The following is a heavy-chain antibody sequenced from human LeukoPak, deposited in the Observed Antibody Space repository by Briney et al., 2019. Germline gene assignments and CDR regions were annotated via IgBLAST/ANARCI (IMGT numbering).Heavy chain of an antibody. CDR2: INPNSGGT. D-gene: IGHD5-24*01. CDR1: GYTFTGYY. V-gene: IGHV1-2*02. CDR3: ARDKEMATTRPEGYYYYGMDV. Sequence: GASVKVSCKASGYTFTGYYMHWLRQAPGQGLEWMGWINPNSGGTNYAQKFQGRVTMTRDTSISTAYMELSRLRSDDTAVYYCARDKEMATTRPEGYYYYGMDVWGQGTTVTVSS. J-gene: IGHJ6*02.